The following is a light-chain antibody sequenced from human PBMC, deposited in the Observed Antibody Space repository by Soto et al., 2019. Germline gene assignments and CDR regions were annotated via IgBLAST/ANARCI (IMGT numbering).Light chain of an antibody. Sequence: DIQMTQSPSTLSASVGDRVTITCRARQSISIWLAWYQQKPGKAPKLLIYDASILESGVPSRFSGSGSGTEFTLTISSMQPDDFATYYCQQYNSYRTLGQGTKV. CDR1: QSISIW. CDR2: DAS. V-gene: IGKV1-5*01. J-gene: IGKJ1*01. CDR3: QQYNSYRT.